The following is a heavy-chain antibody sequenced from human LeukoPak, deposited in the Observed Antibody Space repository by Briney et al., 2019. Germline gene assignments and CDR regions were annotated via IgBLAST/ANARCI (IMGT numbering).Heavy chain of an antibody. D-gene: IGHD2/OR15-2a*01. V-gene: IGHV3-23*01. CDR3: ARVSSRAFDI. Sequence: GSLRLSCTASGFTFSSHVMSWVRQAPGKGLEWVSLISDSGPNTYYADSVKGRFTISRDNSKNTLYLQMNSLRSEDTAVYYCARVSSRAFDIWGQGTMVTVSS. CDR2: ISDSGPNT. CDR1: GFTFSSHV. J-gene: IGHJ3*02.